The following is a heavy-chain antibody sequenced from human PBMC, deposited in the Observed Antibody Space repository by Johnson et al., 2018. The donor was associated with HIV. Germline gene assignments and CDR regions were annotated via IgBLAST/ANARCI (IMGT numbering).Heavy chain of an antibody. V-gene: IGHV3-30*03. CDR3: ARGAPWSGSDAFDI. CDR1: GFTFSSYG. Sequence: QVLLVESGGGVVQPGRSLRLSCAASGFTFSSYGMHWVRQAPGKGLEWVAVISYDGSNKYYADSVKGRFTISRDNSKNTLYLQMNSLRAEDTALYYCARGAPWSGSDAFDIWGQGTMVTVSS. CDR2: ISYDGSNK. J-gene: IGHJ3*02. D-gene: IGHD3-3*01.